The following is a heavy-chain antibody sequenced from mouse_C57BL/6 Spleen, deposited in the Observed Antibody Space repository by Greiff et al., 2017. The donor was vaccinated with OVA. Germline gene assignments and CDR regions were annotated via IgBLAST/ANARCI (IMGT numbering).Heavy chain of an antibody. CDR3: ARATGTFDY. J-gene: IGHJ2*01. D-gene: IGHD4-1*02. V-gene: IGHV5-4*01. CDR1: GFTFSSYA. CDR2: ISDGGSYT. Sequence: DVQLQESGGGLVKPGGSLKLSCAASGFTFSSYAMSWVRPTPEKRLEWVATISDGGSYTYSPDNVKGRFTISRDNAKNNLYLQMDHLKYEDTAMYYCARATGTFDYWGQGTTLTVSS.